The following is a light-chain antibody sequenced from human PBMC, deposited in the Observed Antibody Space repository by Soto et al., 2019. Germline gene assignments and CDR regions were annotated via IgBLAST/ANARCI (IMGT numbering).Light chain of an antibody. CDR1: SGSIASKY. V-gene: IGLV6-57*04. CDR3: QTYDSSIYVV. Sequence: NFMLTQPHSVSESPGKTVTISCTRSSGSIASKYVQWYQQRPGSAPTTVIYEDNQRPSGVPDRFSGSIDSSSNSASLTIAGLKTEDEADYYCQTYDSSIYVVFGGGTKLTV. CDR2: EDN. J-gene: IGLJ2*01.